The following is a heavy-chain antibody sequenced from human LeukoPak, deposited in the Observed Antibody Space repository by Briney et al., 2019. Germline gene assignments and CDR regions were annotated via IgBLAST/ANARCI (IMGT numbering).Heavy chain of an antibody. J-gene: IGHJ4*02. V-gene: IGHV3-64*01. D-gene: IGHD3-3*01. CDR1: GFTLSSYA. Sequence: GGSLRLSCAASGFTLSSYAMHWVRQAPGKGLEYVSAISSNGGSTYYANSVKGRFTISRDNSKNTLYLQMGSLRAEDMAVYYCARGYDFWSGYWSHSDYWGQGTLVTVSS. CDR2: ISSNGGST. CDR3: ARGYDFWSGYWSHSDY.